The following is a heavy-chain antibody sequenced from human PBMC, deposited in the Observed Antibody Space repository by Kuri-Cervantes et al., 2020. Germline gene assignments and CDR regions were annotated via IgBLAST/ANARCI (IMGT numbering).Heavy chain of an antibody. Sequence: GESLKISCAASGFTFSSYSMNWVRQAPGKGLEWVSDISSSSSTIYYADSVKGRFTISRDNAKNSLYLQMNSLRDEDTAVYYCARDGSWGPFYYGMDVWGQGTSATFPS. V-gene: IGHV3-48*02. CDR3: ARDGSWGPFYYGMDV. CDR1: GFTFSSYS. J-gene: IGHJ6*02. D-gene: IGHD2-15*01. CDR2: ISSSSSTI.